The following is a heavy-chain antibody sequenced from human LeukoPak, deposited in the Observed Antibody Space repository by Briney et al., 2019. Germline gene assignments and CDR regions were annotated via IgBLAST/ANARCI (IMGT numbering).Heavy chain of an antibody. V-gene: IGHV3-11*01. J-gene: IGHJ6*02. D-gene: IGHD6-25*01. CDR2: ISSSGSTK. CDR1: GFTFSDYY. CDR3: ARDRDSRYLRGYYGMDV. Sequence: PGGSLRLSCAASGFTFSDYYMSWIRQAPGKGLEWVSYISSSGSTKYYADSVKGRFTISRDNAKNSLYLQMNSLRAEDTAVYYCARDRDSRYLRGYYGMDVWGQGTTVTVSS.